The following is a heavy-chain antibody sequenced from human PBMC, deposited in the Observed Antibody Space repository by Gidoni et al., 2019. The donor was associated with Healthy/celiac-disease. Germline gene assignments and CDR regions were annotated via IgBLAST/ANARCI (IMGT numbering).Heavy chain of an antibody. CDR1: GYTFTSYY. Sequence: QVQLVQSGAEVKKPGASVKVSCKASGYTFTSYYMHWVRQAPGQGLEWMGIINPSGGSTSYAQKFQGRVTMTRDTSTSTVYMELSSLRSEDTAVYYCARAMGGGNPIDAFDIWGQGTMVTVSS. CDR3: ARAMGGGNPIDAFDI. V-gene: IGHV1-46*01. CDR2: INPSGGST. D-gene: IGHD2-15*01. J-gene: IGHJ3*02.